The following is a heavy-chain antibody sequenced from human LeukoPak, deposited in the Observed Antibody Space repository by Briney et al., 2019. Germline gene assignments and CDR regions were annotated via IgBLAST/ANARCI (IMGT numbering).Heavy chain of an antibody. CDR1: GFTFSSYG. V-gene: IGHV3-33*01. CDR2: IWYDGSNK. Sequence: GGSLRLSCAASGFTFSSYGMHWVRQAPGKGLEWVAVIWYDGSNKYYADSVKGRFTISRDNSKNTLYLQMNSLRAEDTAVYYCARDPPKTYGPGGSYFDYWGQGTLVTVSS. J-gene: IGHJ4*02. CDR3: ARDPPKTYGPGGSYFDY. D-gene: IGHD3-10*01.